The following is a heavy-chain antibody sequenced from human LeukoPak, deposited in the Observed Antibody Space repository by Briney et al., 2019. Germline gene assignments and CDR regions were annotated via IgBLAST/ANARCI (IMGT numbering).Heavy chain of an antibody. CDR1: GYTFTSYG. Sequence: ASVKASCKASGYTFTSYGISWVRQAPGQGLEWMGWISPYNGNTNYARKFQARVTMTTDTSTSTAYMELRSLRSDDTAVYYCARDRREYYDTSGWYYYGLDVWGQGTTVTVSS. J-gene: IGHJ6*02. CDR3: ARDRREYYDTSGWYYYGLDV. D-gene: IGHD3-22*01. V-gene: IGHV1-18*01. CDR2: ISPYNGNT.